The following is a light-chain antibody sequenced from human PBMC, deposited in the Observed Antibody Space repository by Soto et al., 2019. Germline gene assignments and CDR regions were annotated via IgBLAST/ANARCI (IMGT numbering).Light chain of an antibody. Sequence: SYELTQPPSVSVAPGQTARITCGGNNIGSKGVHWYQQKPGQAPVLVVYDDSDRPSGIPERFSGSNSGNTATLTISGVEAGDEADYYCQVWHSGSDHPRVFFGGGTKLTVL. CDR3: QVWHSGSDHPRVF. J-gene: IGLJ2*01. V-gene: IGLV3-21*02. CDR2: DDS. CDR1: NIGSKG.